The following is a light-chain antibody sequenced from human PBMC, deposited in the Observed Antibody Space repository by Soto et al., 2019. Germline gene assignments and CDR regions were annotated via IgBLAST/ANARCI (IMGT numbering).Light chain of an antibody. CDR2: GAS. V-gene: IGKV3-15*01. CDR1: QSVAANY. CDR3: QQYNNWPRT. Sequence: EVVFTQSPGTLSLSPGERATLSCSASQSVAANYLAWYQQKRGQAPRLLIYGASTRATGIPARFSGSGSGTEFTLTISSLQSEDFAVYYCQQYNNWPRTFGQGTKVDIK. J-gene: IGKJ1*01.